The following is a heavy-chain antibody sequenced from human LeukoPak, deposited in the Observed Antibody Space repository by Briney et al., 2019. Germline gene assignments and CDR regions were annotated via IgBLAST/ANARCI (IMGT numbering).Heavy chain of an antibody. CDR3: AREEESGGDCDSFDY. J-gene: IGHJ4*02. D-gene: IGHD2-21*02. V-gene: IGHV4-39*02. CDR1: GGSISSSSYY. Sequence: PSGTLSLTCTVSGGSISSSSYYWGSIRQPPGRGLEWIGSIYYSGSTYYNPSLKSRVTISVDTSKNQFSLKLSSVTAADTAVYYCAREEESGGDCDSFDYWGQGTLVTASS. CDR2: IYYSGST.